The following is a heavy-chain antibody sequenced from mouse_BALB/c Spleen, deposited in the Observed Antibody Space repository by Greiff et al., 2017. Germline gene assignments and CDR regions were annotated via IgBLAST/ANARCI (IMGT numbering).Heavy chain of an antibody. CDR1: GFTFSDYY. Sequence: EVQLVESGGGLVKPGGSLKLSCAASGFTFSDYYMYWVRQTPEKRLEWVATISDGGSYTYYPDSVKGRFTISRDNAKNNLYLQMSSLKSEDTAMYYCARDRDYGSSRGMDYWGQGTSVTVSS. V-gene: IGHV5-4*02. J-gene: IGHJ4*01. CDR3: ARDRDYGSSRGMDY. CDR2: ISDGGSYT. D-gene: IGHD1-1*01.